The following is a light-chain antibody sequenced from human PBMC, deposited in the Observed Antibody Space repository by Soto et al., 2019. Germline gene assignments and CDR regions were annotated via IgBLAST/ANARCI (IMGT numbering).Light chain of an antibody. CDR2: EVS. V-gene: IGLV2-18*02. J-gene: IGLJ1*01. CDR1: GSDVGSYNR. Sequence: QSVLTQPPSVSGSPGQSVTISCTGTGSDVGSYNRVSWYQQPPDTAPKLMLYEVSYRPSGVPDRFSGSKSGNTASLTISGLQAEDEADYYCSPYTSSGTYVFGTGTKVTVL. CDR3: SPYTSSGTYV.